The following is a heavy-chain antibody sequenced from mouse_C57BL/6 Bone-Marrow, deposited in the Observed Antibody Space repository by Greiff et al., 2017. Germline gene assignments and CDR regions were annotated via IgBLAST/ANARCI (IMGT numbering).Heavy chain of an antibody. CDR3: ARGGDGYIRYYAMDY. CDR2: ISYSGST. D-gene: IGHD2-3*01. V-gene: IGHV3-1*01. CDR1: GYSITSGYD. Sequence: EVQLQQSGPGMVKPSQSLSLTCTVTGYSITSGYDWHWIRHFPGNKLEWMGYISYSGSTNYNPSLKSRISITHDTSKNHFFLKLNSVTTEDTATYYCARGGDGYIRYYAMDYWGQGTSVTVSS. J-gene: IGHJ4*01.